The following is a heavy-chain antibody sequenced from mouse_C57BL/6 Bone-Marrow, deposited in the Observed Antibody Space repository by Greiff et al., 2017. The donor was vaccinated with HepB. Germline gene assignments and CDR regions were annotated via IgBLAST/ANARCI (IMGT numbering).Heavy chain of an antibody. CDR2: ISDGGSYT. Sequence: EVQLVESGGGLVKPGGSLKLSCAASGFTFSSYAMSWVRQTPEKRLEWVATISDGGSYTYYPDNVKGRFTISRDNAKNNLYLQMSHLKSEDTAMYYCARDGHYYGSSGYWGQGTTLTVSS. D-gene: IGHD1-1*01. CDR3: ARDGHYYGSSGY. J-gene: IGHJ2*01. V-gene: IGHV5-4*01. CDR1: GFTFSSYA.